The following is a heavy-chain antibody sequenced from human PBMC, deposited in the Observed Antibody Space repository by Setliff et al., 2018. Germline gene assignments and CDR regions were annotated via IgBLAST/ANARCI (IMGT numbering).Heavy chain of an antibody. Sequence: SETLSLTCTVSGGSISSYYWSWIRQPPGKGLEWIGSIYNSGYTHYKPSLQSRATISVDTSKSQFSLNLSNVTAADTAVYYCASGLGFDYWGPGSLVTVSS. D-gene: IGHD7-27*01. CDR3: ASGLGFDY. CDR2: IYNSGYT. CDR1: GGSISSYY. J-gene: IGHJ4*01. V-gene: IGHV4-59*08.